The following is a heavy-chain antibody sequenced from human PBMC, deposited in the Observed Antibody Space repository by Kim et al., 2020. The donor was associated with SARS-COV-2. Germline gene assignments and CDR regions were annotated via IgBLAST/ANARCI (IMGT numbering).Heavy chain of an antibody. CDR1: GFTFSNAW. J-gene: IGHJ3*02. CDR2: IKSKTDGGTT. V-gene: IGHV3-15*01. D-gene: IGHD3-9*01. CDR3: TTLYGILTGSFYHAFDI. Sequence: GGSLRLSCAASGFTFSNAWMSWVRQAPGKGLEWVGRIKSKTDGGTTDYAAPVKGRFTISRDDSKNTLYLQMNSLKTEDTAVYYCTTLYGILTGSFYHAFDIWGQGTMVTVSS.